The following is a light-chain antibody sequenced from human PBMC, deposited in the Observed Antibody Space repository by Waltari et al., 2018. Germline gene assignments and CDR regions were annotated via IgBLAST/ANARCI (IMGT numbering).Light chain of an antibody. J-gene: IGLJ3*02. Sequence: QSALTQPRSVSGSPGQSVPISCTATRSDVGGYNYVSWYQHHPGSAPKLIIYDVDKRPSGVPDRFFGSKSGNTASLTISGLQADDESDFYCCSYAASVHWLFGGGTKVTVL. V-gene: IGLV2-11*01. CDR3: CSYAASVHWL. CDR2: DVD. CDR1: RSDVGGYNY.